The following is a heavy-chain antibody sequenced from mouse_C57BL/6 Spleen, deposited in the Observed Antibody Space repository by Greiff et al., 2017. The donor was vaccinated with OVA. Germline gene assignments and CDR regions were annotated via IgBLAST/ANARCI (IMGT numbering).Heavy chain of an antibody. J-gene: IGHJ1*03. Sequence: DVHLVESGGGLVKPGGSLKLSCAASGFTFSDYGMHWVRQAPEKGLEWVAYISSGSSTIYYADTVKGRFTISRDNAKNTLFLQMTSLRSEDTAMYYCARVIVPYWYFDVWGTGTTVTVSS. CDR3: ARVIVPYWYFDV. V-gene: IGHV5-17*01. CDR2: ISSGSSTI. D-gene: IGHD2-5*01. CDR1: GFTFSDYG.